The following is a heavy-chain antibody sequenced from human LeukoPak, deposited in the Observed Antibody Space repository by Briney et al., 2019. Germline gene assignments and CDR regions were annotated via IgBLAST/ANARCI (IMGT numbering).Heavy chain of an antibody. CDR3: ARLKYCTNGVCYAGFDY. J-gene: IGHJ4*02. D-gene: IGHD2-8*01. CDR2: INAGNGNT. Sequence: ASVKVSCKASGYTFTSYAMHWVRQAPGQRLEWMGWINAGNGNTKYSQKFQGGVTITRDTSADTAYMELSSLRSEDTAVYYCARLKYCTNGVCYAGFDYWGQGTLVIVSS. CDR1: GYTFTSYA. V-gene: IGHV1-3*01.